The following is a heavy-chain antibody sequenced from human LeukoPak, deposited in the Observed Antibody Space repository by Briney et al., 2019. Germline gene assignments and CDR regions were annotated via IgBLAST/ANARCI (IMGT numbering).Heavy chain of an antibody. D-gene: IGHD6-19*01. CDR1: GGSISSSSYY. V-gene: IGHV4-39*07. J-gene: IGHJ4*02. CDR3: ARVNNREQWLTLDY. CDR2: IYYSGST. Sequence: PSETLSLTCTVSGGSISSSSYYWGWIRQPPGKGLEWIGSIYYSGSTYYNPSLKSRVTISVDTSKNQFSLKLSSVTAADTAVYYCARVNNREQWLTLDYWGQGTLVTVSS.